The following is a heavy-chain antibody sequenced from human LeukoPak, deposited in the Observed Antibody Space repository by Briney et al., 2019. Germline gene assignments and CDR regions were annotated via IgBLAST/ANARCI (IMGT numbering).Heavy chain of an antibody. V-gene: IGHV3-23*01. CDR1: GFTFSSYA. CDR3: AKARSSGRHPHSYYYDSSGYYEFDY. Sequence: PGGSLRLSCAASGFTFSSYAMSWVRQAPGKGLEWVSAISGSGGSTYYADSVKGRFTISRDNSKNTLYLQMNSLRAEDTAVYYCAKARSSGRHPHSYYYDSSGYYEFDYWGQGTLVTVSS. J-gene: IGHJ4*02. CDR2: ISGSGGST. D-gene: IGHD3-22*01.